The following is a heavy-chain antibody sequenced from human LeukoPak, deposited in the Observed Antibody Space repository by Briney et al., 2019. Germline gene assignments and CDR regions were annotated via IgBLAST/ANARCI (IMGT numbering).Heavy chain of an antibody. CDR3: AKDVNDYQGAFDI. CDR2: TTASGDRT. Sequence: PRGSLRLSCAASTFTFTTYVMGWVRQAPGRGLEWVSVTTASGDRTYYADSVKGRFTISRDNSKNTLYLQMDSLRAEDTAVYYCAKDVNDYQGAFDIWGQGTMVTVSS. CDR1: TFTFTTYV. J-gene: IGHJ3*02. V-gene: IGHV3-23*01. D-gene: IGHD4-11*01.